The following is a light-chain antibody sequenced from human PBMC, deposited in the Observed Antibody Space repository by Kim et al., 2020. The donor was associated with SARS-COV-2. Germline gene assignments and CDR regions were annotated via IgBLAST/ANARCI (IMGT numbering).Light chain of an antibody. Sequence: LSPGERATLSCRASQSVSSSYLAWYQQKPGQAPRLLIYGASSRATGIPDKFSGSGSGTDFKLTISRLEPEDFAVYYCQQYGSSQTFGQGTKVDIK. V-gene: IGKV3-20*01. CDR1: QSVSSSY. J-gene: IGKJ1*01. CDR2: GAS. CDR3: QQYGSSQT.